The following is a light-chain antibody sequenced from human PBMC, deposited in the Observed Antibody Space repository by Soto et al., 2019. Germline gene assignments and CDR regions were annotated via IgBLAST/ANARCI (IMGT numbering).Light chain of an antibody. CDR1: QSVSSSY. Sequence: EIVLTQSPGPLYLSPGERATRSCRASQSVSSSYLAWYQQQPGQAPRLLIYGASSRATGIPDRFSGSGSGTDFTLTISRLEPEDFAVYYCQQYGSSHWTFGQGTKVEIK. V-gene: IGKV3-20*01. CDR2: GAS. CDR3: QQYGSSHWT. J-gene: IGKJ1*01.